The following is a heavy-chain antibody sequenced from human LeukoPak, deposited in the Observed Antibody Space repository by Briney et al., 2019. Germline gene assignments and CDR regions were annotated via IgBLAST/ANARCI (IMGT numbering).Heavy chain of an antibody. CDR1: GYTFTGYY. CDR2: INPNSGGT. D-gene: IGHD2-15*01. CDR3: ARGRDRGVVVVAAMSGMDV. Sequence: GASVKVSCKASGYTFTGYYMHWVRQAPGQGLEWMGWINPNSGGTNYAQKFQGRVTMTRDTSISTAYMELSRLRSDDTAVYYCARGRDRGVVVVAAMSGMDVWGQGTTVTVSS. J-gene: IGHJ6*02. V-gene: IGHV1-2*02.